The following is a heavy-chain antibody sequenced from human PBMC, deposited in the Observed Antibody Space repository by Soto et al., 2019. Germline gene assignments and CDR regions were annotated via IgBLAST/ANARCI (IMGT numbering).Heavy chain of an antibody. Sequence: ASVKVSCKASGYTFTIYDISWVRQATGQGLEWMGWMNPNSGNTGYAQKFQGRVTMTRNTSISTAYMELSSLRSEDTAVYYCARRPTYYYGSGADAFDIWGQGTMVTVSS. CDR1: GYTFTIYD. J-gene: IGHJ3*02. D-gene: IGHD3-10*01. V-gene: IGHV1-8*01. CDR3: ARRPTYYYGSGADAFDI. CDR2: MNPNSGNT.